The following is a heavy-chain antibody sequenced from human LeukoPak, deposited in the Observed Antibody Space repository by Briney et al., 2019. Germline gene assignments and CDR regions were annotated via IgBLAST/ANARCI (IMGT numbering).Heavy chain of an antibody. Sequence: SETLSLTCAVYGGSFSGYYWSWIRQPPGKGLEWIGEINHSGSTNYNPSLKSRVTISVDTSKNQFSLKLSSVTAADAAVYYCARGNYYDILTGYRWWGQGTLVTVFS. CDR2: INHSGST. V-gene: IGHV4-34*01. CDR1: GGSFSGYY. CDR3: ARGNYYDILTGYRW. J-gene: IGHJ4*02. D-gene: IGHD3-9*01.